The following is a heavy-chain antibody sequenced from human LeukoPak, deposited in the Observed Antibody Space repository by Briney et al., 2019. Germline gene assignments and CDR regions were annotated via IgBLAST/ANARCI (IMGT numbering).Heavy chain of an antibody. CDR2: IIASFGTA. CDR1: GGTLSRYA. CDR3: ARVVTPRYCSSTSCYWKGWFDP. Sequence: SVKVSCKASGGTLSRYAISWVRQAPGQGLEWMGGIIASFGTANYAQKFQGRVTISADESSGTAYMELSSLRSEDAAVYYCARVVTPRYCSSTSCYWKGWFDPWGQGTLVTVSS. J-gene: IGHJ5*02. V-gene: IGHV1-69*13. D-gene: IGHD2-2*01.